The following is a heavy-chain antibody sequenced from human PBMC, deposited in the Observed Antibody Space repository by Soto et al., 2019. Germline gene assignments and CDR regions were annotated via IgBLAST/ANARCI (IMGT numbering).Heavy chain of an antibody. D-gene: IGHD2-8*02. CDR2: ISWNSGTI. CDR1: GFMFDNYA. Sequence: EVQLVESGGGLVQPGRSLRLSRAASGFMFDNYAMHWVRQAPGKGLEWVSGISWNSGTIGYADSVKGRFTISRDNAKNSLYLQMNSLRAEDTAVYYCAKSTGGTANGMDVWGQGTTVTVSS. CDR3: AKSTGGTANGMDV. J-gene: IGHJ6*02. V-gene: IGHV3-9*01.